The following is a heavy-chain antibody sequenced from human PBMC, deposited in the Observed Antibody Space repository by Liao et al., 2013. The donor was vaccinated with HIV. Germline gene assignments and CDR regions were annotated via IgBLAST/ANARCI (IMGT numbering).Heavy chain of an antibody. V-gene: IGHV4-39*07. Sequence: QVQLQESGPGLVKPSETLSLTCTVSGGSIRSSSYYWGWIRQPPGKGLEWFGNIYYSGSTNYNPSLKSRVTMSVDTSKNQFSLKLSSVTALDTAVYYCARTPRDSSSWYTAGPLAFDIWGQGTMVTVSS. CDR3: ARTPRDSSSWYTAGPLAFDI. CDR2: IYYSGST. D-gene: IGHD6-13*01. CDR1: GGSIRSSSYY. J-gene: IGHJ3*02.